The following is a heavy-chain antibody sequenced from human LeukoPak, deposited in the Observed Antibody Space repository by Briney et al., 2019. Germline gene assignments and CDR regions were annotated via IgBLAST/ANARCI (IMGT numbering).Heavy chain of an antibody. CDR2: IYYSGST. Sequence: LRLSCAASGFTFSSYSMNWVRQHPGKGLEWIGYIYYSGSTYYNPSLKSRVTISVDTSKNQFSLKLSSVTAADTAVYYCARDRVGYYDSSGYSPWGQGTLVTVSS. V-gene: IGHV4-31*02. D-gene: IGHD3-22*01. CDR1: GFTFSSYS. CDR3: ARDRVGYYDSSGYSP. J-gene: IGHJ1*01.